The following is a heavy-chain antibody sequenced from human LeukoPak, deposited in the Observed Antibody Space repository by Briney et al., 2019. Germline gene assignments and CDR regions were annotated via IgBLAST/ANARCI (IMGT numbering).Heavy chain of an antibody. V-gene: IGHV4-59*01. CDR1: GGSISSYY. Sequence: PSGTLSLTCTVSGGSISSYYWSWIRQPPGKGLEWIGYIYYSGSTNYNPSLKSRVTISVDTSKNQFSLKLSSVTAADTAVYYCARTHAFDIWGQGTMVTVSS. J-gene: IGHJ3*02. CDR2: IYYSGST. CDR3: ARTHAFDI.